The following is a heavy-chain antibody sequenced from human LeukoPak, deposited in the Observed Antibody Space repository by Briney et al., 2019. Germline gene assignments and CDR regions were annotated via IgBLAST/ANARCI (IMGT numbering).Heavy chain of an antibody. V-gene: IGHV1-58*02. CDR2: IVVGSGNT. J-gene: IGHJ2*01. Sequence: ASVKVSCKASGFTFTSSAMQWVRQPRGQRLEWIGWIVVGSGNTNYAQKFQERVTITRDMSTGTAYMELSSLRSEDTAVYYCASDPYYYDSSGNWYFDLWGRGTLVTVSS. CDR1: GFTFTSSA. D-gene: IGHD3-22*01. CDR3: ASDPYYYDSSGNWYFDL.